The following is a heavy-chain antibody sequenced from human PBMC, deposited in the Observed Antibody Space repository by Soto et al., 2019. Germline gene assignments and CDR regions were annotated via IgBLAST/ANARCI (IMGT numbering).Heavy chain of an antibody. CDR2: SSAYSGNT. CDR1: GYTFTTYG. CDR3: GRVVKAGDYGDYGRYYFDC. Sequence: QVQLVQSGAEVKKPGASVKVSCKASGYTFTTYGITWVRQAPGQELEWMGWSSAYSGNTKYAQKLQGRLTVTRDTSTNQADMDVRSLGYDDTAVYYGGRVVKAGDYGDYGRYYFDCWGDGTLVTVSS. V-gene: IGHV1-18*04. J-gene: IGHJ4*01. D-gene: IGHD4-17*01.